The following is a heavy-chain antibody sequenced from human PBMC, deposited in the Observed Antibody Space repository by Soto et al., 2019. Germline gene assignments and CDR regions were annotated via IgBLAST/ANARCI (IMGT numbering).Heavy chain of an antibody. CDR3: ASRAYGIDPADY. CDR2: INSDGSAR. CDR1: GFTFSSYW. J-gene: IGHJ4*02. D-gene: IGHD4-17*01. V-gene: IGHV3-74*01. Sequence: LSCAASGFTFSSYWMHWVRQAPGKGLVWVSRINSDGSARTYADSVRGRFTISRDNAKNTLYLQMNNLRAEDTAVYYCASRAYGIDPADYWGQGTLVTVSS.